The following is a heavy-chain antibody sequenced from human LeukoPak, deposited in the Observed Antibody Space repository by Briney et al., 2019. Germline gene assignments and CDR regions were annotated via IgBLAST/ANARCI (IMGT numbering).Heavy chain of an antibody. Sequence: SETLSLTCAVSNYPITSDYYWVWIRQPPGQGLEWIGQIFHSGIAHYNPSLKSRVTMSVDTSRSQFSVNLNSVTAADTAVYYCGRAGFGTAYNRFYYYMDVWGKGTTVSVSS. CDR1: NYPITSDYY. J-gene: IGHJ6*03. V-gene: IGHV4-38-2*01. D-gene: IGHD3-16*01. CDR2: IFHSGIA. CDR3: GRAGFGTAYNRFYYYMDV.